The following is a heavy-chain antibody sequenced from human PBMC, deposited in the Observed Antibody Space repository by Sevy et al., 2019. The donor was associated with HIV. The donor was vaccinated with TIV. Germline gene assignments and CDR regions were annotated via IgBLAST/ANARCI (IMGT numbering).Heavy chain of an antibody. CDR2: ISGSGGDT. CDR3: AKDAYYYDGGGYSMSQWYYGMDV. Sequence: GGSLRLSCAASGFTFRTYAMSWVRQAPGKGLEWVSDISGSGGDTYYADSVKGRFTISRDNSKNTLYLQMNSLRAEDTAVYYCAKDAYYYDGGGYSMSQWYYGMDVWGQGTTVTVSS. CDR1: GFTFRTYA. D-gene: IGHD3-22*01. J-gene: IGHJ6*02. V-gene: IGHV3-23*01.